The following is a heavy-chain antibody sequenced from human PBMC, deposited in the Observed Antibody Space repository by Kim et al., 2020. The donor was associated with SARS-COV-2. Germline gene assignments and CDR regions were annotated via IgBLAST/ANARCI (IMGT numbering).Heavy chain of an antibody. CDR3: AGEGAYPSDDAFDV. Sequence: SETLSLTCTVSGDSISTSSYYWSWIRQSAGTGLEWIGRIHNSGSINYNPSLKNRVSISIDTSKNQFSVNLTSLIAADTAVYYCAGEGAYPSDDAFDVWGQGTMVTVSS. J-gene: IGHJ3*01. V-gene: IGHV4-61*02. CDR1: GDSISTSSYY. CDR2: IHNSGSI.